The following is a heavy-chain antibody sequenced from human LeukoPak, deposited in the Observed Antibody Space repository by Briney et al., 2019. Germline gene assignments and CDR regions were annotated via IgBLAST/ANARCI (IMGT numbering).Heavy chain of an antibody. CDR3: ARVKGMDDILAGFDP. CDR1: GGSISSGGYY. D-gene: IGHD3-9*01. J-gene: IGHJ5*02. V-gene: IGHV4-31*03. CDR2: IYYSGST. Sequence: SETLSLTCTVSGGSISSGGYYWSWIRQHPGKGLEWIGYIYYSGSTYYNPSLKSRVTISVDTSKNQFSLKLSSVTAADTAVYYCARVKGMDDILAGFDPWGQGTLVTVSS.